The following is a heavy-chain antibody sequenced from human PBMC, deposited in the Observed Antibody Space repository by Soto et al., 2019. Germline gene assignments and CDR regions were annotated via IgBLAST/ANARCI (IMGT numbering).Heavy chain of an antibody. Sequence: PSETLSLTCTVSGGSISSSSYYWGWIRQPPGKGLEWIGSIYYSGSTYYNTSLKSRVTISVDTSKNQFSLKLSSVTAADTAVYYFARESVVVVVAATPVAFDYWGQGTLVTVSS. D-gene: IGHD2-15*01. CDR1: GGSISSSSYY. CDR2: IYYSGST. V-gene: IGHV4-39*01. J-gene: IGHJ4*02. CDR3: ARESVVVVVAATPVAFDY.